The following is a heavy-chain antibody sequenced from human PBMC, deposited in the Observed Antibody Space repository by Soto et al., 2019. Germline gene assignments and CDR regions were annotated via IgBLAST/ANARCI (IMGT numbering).Heavy chain of an antibody. V-gene: IGHV3-21*01. J-gene: IGHJ6*02. CDR1: GFTFSSYS. D-gene: IGHD1-26*01. CDR3: ARVGGSYYRSYYYYGMDV. Sequence: GGSLRLSCAASGFTFSSYSMNWVRQAPGKGLEWVSSISSSSSYIYYADSVKGRFTISRDNAKNSLYLQMNSLRAEDTAVYYCARVGGSYYRSYYYYGMDVWGQGTTVTVFS. CDR2: ISSSSSYI.